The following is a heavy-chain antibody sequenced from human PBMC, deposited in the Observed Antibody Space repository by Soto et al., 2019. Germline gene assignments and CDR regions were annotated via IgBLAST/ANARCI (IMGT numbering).Heavy chain of an antibody. D-gene: IGHD2-15*01. J-gene: IGHJ6*02. Sequence: RSLTCAVYGGSFSGYYWSWIRQPPGKGLEWIGEINHSGSTNYNPSLKSRVTISVDTSKNQFSLKLSSVTAADTAVYYCAGGGRYCSGGSCYPSSTYYSYGMDVWGQGTTVAVSS. CDR1: GGSFSGYY. CDR3: AGGGRYCSGGSCYPSSTYYSYGMDV. CDR2: INHSGST. V-gene: IGHV4-34*01.